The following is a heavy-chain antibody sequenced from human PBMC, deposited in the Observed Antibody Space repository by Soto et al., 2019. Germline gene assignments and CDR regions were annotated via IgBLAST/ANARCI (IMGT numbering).Heavy chain of an antibody. J-gene: IGHJ6*01. Sequence: QVQLVESGGGVVQPGRSLRLSCAASGFTFSSYAMHWVRQAPGKGLEWVAVISYDGSNKYYADSVKGRFTISRDNSKNTLYLQMNSLRAEDTAVYYCARDYDFWSGYIGYYYYYGMDVW. D-gene: IGHD3-3*01. CDR2: ISYDGSNK. CDR3: ARDYDFWSGYIGYYYYYGMDV. V-gene: IGHV3-30-3*01. CDR1: GFTFSSYA.